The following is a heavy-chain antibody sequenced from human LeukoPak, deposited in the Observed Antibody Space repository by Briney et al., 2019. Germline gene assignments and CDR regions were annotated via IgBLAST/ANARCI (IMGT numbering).Heavy chain of an antibody. V-gene: IGHV3-7*05. CDR3: AREVVPDY. CDR2: IKDGGDK. Sequence: QPGGSLRLSCVVSGFTFSSYWMSWVRQAPGKGLEWVANIKDGGDKYYVDSVRGRFTISRDNAKNSLYLQMNSLRAEDTAVYYCAREVVPDYWGQGTLVTVSS. J-gene: IGHJ4*02. CDR1: GFTFSSYW. D-gene: IGHD6-6*01.